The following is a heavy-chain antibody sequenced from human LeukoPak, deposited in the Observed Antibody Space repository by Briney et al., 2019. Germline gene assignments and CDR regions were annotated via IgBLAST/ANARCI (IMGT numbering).Heavy chain of an antibody. J-gene: IGHJ4*02. V-gene: IGHV3-21*04. CDR1: GFTFSSYS. CDR2: ISSSSSYI. D-gene: IGHD1-26*01. Sequence: PGGSLRLSCAASGFTFSSYSMNWVRQAPGKGLEWVSSISSSSSYIYYADSVKGRFTISRDNAKNSLYLQMNSLRAEDTALYYCAKDISPFIVGATAWTNFDYGGQETLVTVSS. CDR3: AKDISPFIVGATAWTNFDY.